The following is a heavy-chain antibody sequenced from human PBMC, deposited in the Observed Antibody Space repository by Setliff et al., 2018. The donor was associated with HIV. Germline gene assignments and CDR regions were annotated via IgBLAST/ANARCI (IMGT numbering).Heavy chain of an antibody. V-gene: IGHV4-61*09. CDR1: SDSISSGSYY. J-gene: IGHJ3*02. Sequence: PSETLSLTCSVSSDSISSGSYYWSWIRLPAGKGLEWIGQIHTSGSANYNPSLKSRLTISVDTSKNQFSLRVNSVTAADTAVYYCARSLVPSGYYYGRHAFDIWGQGTKVTVSS. CDR2: IHTSGSA. D-gene: IGHD3-22*01. CDR3: ARSLVPSGYYYGRHAFDI.